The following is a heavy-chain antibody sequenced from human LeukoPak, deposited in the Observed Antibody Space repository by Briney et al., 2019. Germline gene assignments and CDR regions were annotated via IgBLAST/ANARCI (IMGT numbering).Heavy chain of an antibody. CDR1: GYTFTSYY. D-gene: IGHD5-12*01. Sequence: ASVKVSCKASGYTFTSYYMHWVRQAPGQGLEWMGIINPSGGSTSYAQKFQGRVTMTRDTSTSTVYMELSSLRSEDTAVYYCARESKAWLRFRSYWYFDLWGRGTLVTVSS. CDR3: ARESKAWLRFRSYWYFDL. CDR2: INPSGGST. J-gene: IGHJ2*01. V-gene: IGHV1-46*01.